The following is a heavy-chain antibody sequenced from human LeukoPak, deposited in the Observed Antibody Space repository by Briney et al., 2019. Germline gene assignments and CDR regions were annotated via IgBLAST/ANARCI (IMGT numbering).Heavy chain of an antibody. CDR2: INPSGGST. CDR3: ARAYSSSHYFFDY. J-gene: IGHJ4*02. V-gene: IGHV1-46*01. Sequence: ASVKVSCKASGYTFTNYYIHWVRQAPGQGPEWMGTINPSGGSTSYAQKLQGRVTMTRDTSTSTVYMELSSLRSEDTAVYYCARAYSSSHYFFDYWGQGTLVTVSS. CDR1: GYTFTNYY. D-gene: IGHD6-13*01.